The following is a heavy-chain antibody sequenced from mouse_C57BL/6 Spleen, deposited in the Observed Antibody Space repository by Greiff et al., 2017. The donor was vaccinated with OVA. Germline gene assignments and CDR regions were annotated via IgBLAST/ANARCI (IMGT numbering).Heavy chain of an antibody. CDR2: INPNNGGT. D-gene: IGHD1-1*02. CDR3: GRWGGNRWYYAMAY. CDR1: GYTFTDYY. J-gene: IGHJ4*01. Sequence: EVQLQQSGPELVKPGASVKISCKASGYTFTDYYMNWVKQSHGKSLEWIGDINPNNGGTSYNQKFKGKATLTVDKSSSTAYMELRSLTSEDSAVYYCGRWGGNRWYYAMAYWGQGTSVTVSS. V-gene: IGHV1-26*01.